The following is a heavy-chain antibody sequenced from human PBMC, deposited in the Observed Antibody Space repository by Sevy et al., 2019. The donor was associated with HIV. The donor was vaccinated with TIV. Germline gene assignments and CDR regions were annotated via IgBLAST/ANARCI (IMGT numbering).Heavy chain of an antibody. CDR3: ATPRFDF. Sequence: GGFLRLSCEASGFDFSSHWMQWVRQAPGKGLVWVSRMNTDGSSTNYADSVKGRFTISRDNAKNTLYLEMNNLRDEDTALYYCATPRFDFWGPGTLVTVS. CDR2: MNTDGSST. V-gene: IGHV3-74*01. CDR1: GFDFSSHW. J-gene: IGHJ4*02.